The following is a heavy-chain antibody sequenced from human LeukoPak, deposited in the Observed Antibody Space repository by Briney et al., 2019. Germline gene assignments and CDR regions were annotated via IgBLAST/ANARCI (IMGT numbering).Heavy chain of an antibody. CDR1: GGSISSYY. Sequence: TSETLSLTCTVSGGSISSYYWSWIPQPPGQGLEWIGYIYYSGSTNYNPSLKSRVTISVDTSKNQSSLKLSSGTAADTAVYYWAREARSGIAADYWGQGTLVTVSS. D-gene: IGHD6-13*01. CDR2: IYYSGST. J-gene: IGHJ4*02. V-gene: IGHV4-59*01. CDR3: AREARSGIAADY.